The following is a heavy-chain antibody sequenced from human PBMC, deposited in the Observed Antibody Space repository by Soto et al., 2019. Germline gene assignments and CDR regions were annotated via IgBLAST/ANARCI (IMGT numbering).Heavy chain of an antibody. J-gene: IGHJ4*02. CDR3: AKDDWATVTTSHYFDN. Sequence: PGGSLRLSCAASGFMYDNYAMSWVRQAPGKGLEWVSTITDSGGYTYYADSVKGRFTISRDNSKNTLYLQMNSLRAEDTAVYYCAKDDWATVTTSHYFDNWGQGTLVTVSS. CDR1: GFMYDNYA. V-gene: IGHV3-23*01. D-gene: IGHD4-4*01. CDR2: ITDSGGYT.